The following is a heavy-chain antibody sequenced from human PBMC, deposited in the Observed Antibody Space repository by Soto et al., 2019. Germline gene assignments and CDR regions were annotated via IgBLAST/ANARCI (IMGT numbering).Heavy chain of an antibody. CDR2: MYHSGNT. Sequence: QLQLQESGPGLVKPSETLSLTCTVSGDSISSNNYHWGWIRQPPGKGLEWIGSMYHSGNTYHNPSLRTRVTIAVDTSKNPLSLNLRSVTAADTAVYYCARHRGPTGPNYWGQGTLVTVSS. CDR1: GDSISSNNYH. V-gene: IGHV4-39*01. J-gene: IGHJ4*02. D-gene: IGHD3-10*01. CDR3: ARHRGPTGPNY.